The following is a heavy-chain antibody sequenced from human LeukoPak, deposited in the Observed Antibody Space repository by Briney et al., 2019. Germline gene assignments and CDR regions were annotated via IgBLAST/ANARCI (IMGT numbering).Heavy chain of an antibody. V-gene: IGHV4-34*01. Sequence: SETLSLTCAVYGGSFSGYYWSWIRQPPGKGLEWIGEINHSGSTNYNPSLKSRVTISVDTSKNQFSLKLSSVTAADTAVYYCARLKQWLVSPGGYYYYYYMDVWGKGTTVTISS. CDR2: INHSGST. D-gene: IGHD6-19*01. J-gene: IGHJ6*03. CDR1: GGSFSGYY. CDR3: ARLKQWLVSPGGYYYYYYMDV.